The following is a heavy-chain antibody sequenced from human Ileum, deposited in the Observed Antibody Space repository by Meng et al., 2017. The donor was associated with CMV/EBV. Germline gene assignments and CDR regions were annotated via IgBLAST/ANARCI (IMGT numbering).Heavy chain of an antibody. Sequence: QLPVEESGPGLVSPSETLSRTCSVSAGSISRSSDYYWGWVRQPPGKGLQWIGRISTSGSDNYNPSLKSRVTMSVDTSKKQFSLKLSSVTAADTAVFYCARVWANGEGWFDPWGQGTLVTVSS. CDR1: AGSISRSSDYY. J-gene: IGHJ5*02. CDR3: ARVWANGEGWFDP. D-gene: IGHD2-8*01. CDR2: ISTSGSD. V-gene: IGHV4-61*05.